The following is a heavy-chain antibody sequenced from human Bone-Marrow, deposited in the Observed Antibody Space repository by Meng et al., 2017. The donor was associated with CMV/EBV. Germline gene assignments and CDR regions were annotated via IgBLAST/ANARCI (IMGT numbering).Heavy chain of an antibody. D-gene: IGHD1-14*01. Sequence: SLRLSCAASGFTFDDYAMHWVRQAPGKGLEWVSGISWSSVAIGYAVSVKGRFTISRDNAKNSLYLRMNNLRAEDTAVYYCAREGGGNHDYGGQGTLVTVSS. V-gene: IGHV3-9*01. CDR1: GFTFDDYA. CDR2: ISWSSVAI. CDR3: AREGGGNHDY. J-gene: IGHJ4*02.